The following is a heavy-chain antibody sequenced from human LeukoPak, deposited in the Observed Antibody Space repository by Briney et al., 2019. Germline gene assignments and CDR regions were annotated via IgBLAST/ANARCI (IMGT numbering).Heavy chain of an antibody. CDR2: SNEDGTIT. V-gene: IGHV3-74*01. CDR1: GFIFNTYW. D-gene: IGHD6-6*01. J-gene: IGHJ5*02. CDR3: VKASSSSPQYNWFDA. Sequence: GGSLRLSCAASGFIFNTYWMHWVRQVPGKGLVWVSRSNEDGTITNYADSVKGRFTISRDNSKNTLYLQMNSLRAEDTALYYCVKASSSSPQYNWFDAWGQRTLVTVSS.